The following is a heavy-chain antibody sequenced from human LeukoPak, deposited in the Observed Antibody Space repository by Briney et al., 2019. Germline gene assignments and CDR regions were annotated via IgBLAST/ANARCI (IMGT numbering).Heavy chain of an antibody. CDR1: GASVSSGAYY. CDR2: TSDSGST. J-gene: IGHJ4*02. Sequence: SETLSLTCGVSGASVSSGAYYWSWIRQPPGKGLEWIGYTSDSGSTNYNLSLRSRVIMSVDTSKNQFSLRLSSVTAADTAVYYCATRPGGADRFYPYFDYWGQGALVTVSS. D-gene: IGHD1-26*01. V-gene: IGHV4-61*08. CDR3: ATRPGGADRFYPYFDY.